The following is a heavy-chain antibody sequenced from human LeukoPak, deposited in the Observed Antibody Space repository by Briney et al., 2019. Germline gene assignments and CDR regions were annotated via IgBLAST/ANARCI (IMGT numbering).Heavy chain of an antibody. J-gene: IGHJ4*02. D-gene: IGHD2-15*01. V-gene: IGHV3-9*03. CDR1: GFTFDDYA. Sequence: GGSLRLSCAASGFTFDDYAMHWVRQAPGKGLEWVSGISWNSGSIGYADSVKGRFTISRDNAKNSLYLQMNSLRAGDMALYYCAKDGDVRYCSGGSCHLGGGYFDYWGQGTLVTVSS. CDR3: AKDGDVRYCSGGSCHLGGGYFDY. CDR2: ISWNSGSI.